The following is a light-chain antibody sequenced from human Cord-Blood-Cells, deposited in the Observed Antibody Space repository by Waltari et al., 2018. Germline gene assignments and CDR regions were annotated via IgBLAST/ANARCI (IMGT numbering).Light chain of an antibody. CDR2: GAS. CDR1: QSVSSSY. J-gene: IGKJ4*01. V-gene: IGKV3-20*01. Sequence: EIVLTQSPGTLSLSPGERATLSCRASQSVSSSYLAWYQQKPVQAPRLLIYGASSSATGIPDRFSGSGSGTDFTLTISRLEPEDFAVYYCQQYGSPLTFGGGTKVEIK. CDR3: QQYGSPLT.